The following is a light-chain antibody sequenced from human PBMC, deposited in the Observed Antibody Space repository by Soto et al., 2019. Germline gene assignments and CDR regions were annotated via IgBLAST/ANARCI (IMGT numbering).Light chain of an antibody. CDR2: ATD. J-gene: IGLJ2*01. CDR3: ATWDDTLNGPQ. CDR1: SSNVGRNA. V-gene: IGLV1-44*01. Sequence: QSVLTQPPSASGTPGQSVTISCSGSSSNVGRNAVSWYQQVPGMAPKLLVFATDKRPSGVPDRFSGSASGASASLAVSGLQPEDEAHYYCATWDDTLNGPQFGGGTKVTVL.